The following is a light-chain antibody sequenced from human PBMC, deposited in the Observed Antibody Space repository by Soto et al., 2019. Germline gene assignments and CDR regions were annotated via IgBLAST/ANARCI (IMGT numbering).Light chain of an antibody. J-gene: IGLJ1*01. V-gene: IGLV2-8*01. Sequence: QSALTQSPSASGSPGQSVTISCTGTSSDVGGYDYVSWYQQHPGKAPKLMIYEVSKRPSGVPDRFSGSKSGNSASLTVSGLQAEDEADYYCSSYAGSNFYVFGTGTKLTVL. CDR2: EVS. CDR3: SSYAGSNFYV. CDR1: SSDVGGYDY.